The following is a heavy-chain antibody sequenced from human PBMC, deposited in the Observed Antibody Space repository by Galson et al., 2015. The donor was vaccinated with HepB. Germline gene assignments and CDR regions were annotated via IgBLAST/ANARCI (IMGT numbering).Heavy chain of an antibody. Sequence: SLRLSCAASGFTFSSYAMHWVRQAPGKGLEWVAVISYDGSNKYYADSVKGRFTISRDNAKNSLYLQMNSLRAEDTAVYYCARVRYRDGYPEGHFDYWGQGTLVTVSS. CDR3: ARVRYRDGYPEGHFDY. V-gene: IGHV3-30-3*01. J-gene: IGHJ4*02. CDR1: GFTFSSYA. CDR2: ISYDGSNK. D-gene: IGHD5-24*01.